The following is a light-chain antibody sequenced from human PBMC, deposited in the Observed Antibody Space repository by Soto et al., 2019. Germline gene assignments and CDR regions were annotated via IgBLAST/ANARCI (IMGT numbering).Light chain of an antibody. CDR2: GAS. J-gene: IGKJ4*01. Sequence: DIQMTQSPSSLTASVGDRVTISCRASQGFSNPLAWYQQKPGKVPTLLIYGASILQSGVPSRFSGSGSGTEFTLTISSLQPEDVATYYCQKYDSAPLTFGGGTKVDIK. V-gene: IGKV1-27*01. CDR3: QKYDSAPLT. CDR1: QGFSNP.